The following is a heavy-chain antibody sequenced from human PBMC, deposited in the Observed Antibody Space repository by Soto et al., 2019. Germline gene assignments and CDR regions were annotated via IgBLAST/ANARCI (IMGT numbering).Heavy chain of an antibody. CDR3: ASSVAVAGTLDY. D-gene: IGHD6-19*01. Sequence: SETLSLTCTVSGGSISSYYWSWIRQPPGKGLEWIGYIYYSGSTNYNPSLKSRVTISVDTSKNQFSLKLSSVTAADTAVYYCASSVAVAGTLDYWGQGTLVTVSS. J-gene: IGHJ4*02. V-gene: IGHV4-59*01. CDR1: GGSISSYY. CDR2: IYYSGST.